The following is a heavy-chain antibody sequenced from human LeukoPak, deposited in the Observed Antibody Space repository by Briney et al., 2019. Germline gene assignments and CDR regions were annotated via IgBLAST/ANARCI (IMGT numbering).Heavy chain of an antibody. J-gene: IGHJ5*02. CDR2: INPSGGST. CDR1: GYTFTSYY. Sequence: ASVKVSXKASGYTFTSYYMHWVRQAPGQGLEWMGIINPSGGSTSYAQKFQGRVTMTRDTSTSTVYMGLSSLRSEDTAVYYCARGTITIFGVRTGFDPWGQGTLVTVSS. D-gene: IGHD3-3*01. CDR3: ARGTITIFGVRTGFDP. V-gene: IGHV1-46*03.